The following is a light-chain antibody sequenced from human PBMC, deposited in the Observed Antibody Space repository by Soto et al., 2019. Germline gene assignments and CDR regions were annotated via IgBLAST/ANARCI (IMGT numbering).Light chain of an antibody. CDR2: DAS. V-gene: IGKV3-11*01. Sequence: EIVLTQSPATLSLSPGERVTLSCRASQSVSSYFAWYQQKPGLAPRLLIYDASTKAASIPAMFSGSGSGTVFPITISSLEHDDFADYYCQQRRDWPLTFGGGTKVEIK. CDR1: QSVSSY. J-gene: IGKJ4*01. CDR3: QQRRDWPLT.